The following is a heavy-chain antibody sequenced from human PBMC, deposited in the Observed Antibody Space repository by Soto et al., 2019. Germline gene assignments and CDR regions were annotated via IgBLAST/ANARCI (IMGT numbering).Heavy chain of an antibody. J-gene: IGHJ4*02. CDR1: GFTFSSYG. Sequence: AGSLRLSCAASGFTFSSYGMHWVRQAPGKGLEWVAVISYDGSNKYYADSVKGRFTISRDNSKNTLYLQMNSLRAEDTAVYYCAKDLARRWLAPAGYWGQGTLVTVSS. CDR2: ISYDGSNK. D-gene: IGHD6-19*01. CDR3: AKDLARRWLAPAGY. V-gene: IGHV3-30*18.